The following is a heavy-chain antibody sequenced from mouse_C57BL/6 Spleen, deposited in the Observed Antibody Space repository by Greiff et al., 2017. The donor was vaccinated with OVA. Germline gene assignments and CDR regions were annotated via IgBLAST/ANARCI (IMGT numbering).Heavy chain of an antibody. CDR1: GYSITSGYV. CDR2: ISYSGST. V-gene: IGHV3-1*01. Sequence: EVQLQQSGPGMVKPSQSLSLTCTVSGYSITSGYVWHWIRHLPGNKLEWMGYISYSGSTNYNPSLKSRISITHDTSKNHFFLKLKSVTTEDTATYCCARAPRGYFDVWGTGTTVTVSS. J-gene: IGHJ1*03. CDR3: ARAPRGYFDV.